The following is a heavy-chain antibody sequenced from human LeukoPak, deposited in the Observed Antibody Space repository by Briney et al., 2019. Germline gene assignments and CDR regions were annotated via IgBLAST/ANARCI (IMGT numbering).Heavy chain of an antibody. CDR3: AELGITMIGGV. Sequence: GGSLRLSCAASGFTFSSYEMNWVRQAPGKGLEWVSHISSSGSTIYYADSVKGGFTISRDNAKNSLYLQMNSLRAEDTAVYYCAELGITMIGGVWGKGTTVTISS. CDR2: ISSSGSTI. V-gene: IGHV3-48*03. D-gene: IGHD3-10*02. CDR1: GFTFSSYE. J-gene: IGHJ6*04.